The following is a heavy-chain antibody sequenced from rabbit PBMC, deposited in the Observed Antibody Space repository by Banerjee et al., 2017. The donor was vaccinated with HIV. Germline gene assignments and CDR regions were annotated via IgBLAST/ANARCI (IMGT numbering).Heavy chain of an antibody. CDR2: INAVTGKA. Sequence: QQQLEESGGGLVKPGGTLTLTCKASGFSFSNKAVMCWVRQAPGKGLEWIACINAVTGKAVYASWAKGRFTFSKTSSTTVTLQVTSLTAADTATYFCVRGASSSGYYSLWGQGTLVTVS. CDR1: GFSFSNKAV. V-gene: IGHV1S45*01. CDR3: VRGASSSGYYSL. D-gene: IGHD1-1*01. J-gene: IGHJ3*01.